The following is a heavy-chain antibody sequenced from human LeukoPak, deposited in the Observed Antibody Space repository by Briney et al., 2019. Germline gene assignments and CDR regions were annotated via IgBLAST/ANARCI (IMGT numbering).Heavy chain of an antibody. CDR2: IYPGDSDT. V-gene: IGHV5-51*01. D-gene: IGHD3-9*01. CDR1: GYNFATYW. Sequence: AGESLKISCKGSGYNFATYWIVWVRQMSGKGLEWMGVIYPGDSDTRYSPSFQGQVTISADKSITTAYLQWSTLKASDTAMYYCAKLGGYDILTGDAFDIWGQGTMVTVSS. CDR3: AKLGGYDILTGDAFDI. J-gene: IGHJ3*02.